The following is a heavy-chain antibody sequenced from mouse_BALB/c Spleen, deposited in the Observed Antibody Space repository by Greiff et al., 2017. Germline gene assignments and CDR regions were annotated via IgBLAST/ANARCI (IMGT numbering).Heavy chain of an antibody. D-gene: IGHD3-1*01. V-gene: IGHV7-3*02. CDR3: ARDLASGFAY. CDR2: IRNKANGYTT. CDR1: GFTFTDYY. J-gene: IGHJ3*01. Sequence: VQLKQSGGGLVQPGGSLRLSCATSGFTFTDYYMSWVRQPPGKALEWLGFIRNKANGYTTEYSASVKGRFTISRDNSQSILYLQMNTLRAEDSATYYCARDLASGFAYWGQGTLVTVSA.